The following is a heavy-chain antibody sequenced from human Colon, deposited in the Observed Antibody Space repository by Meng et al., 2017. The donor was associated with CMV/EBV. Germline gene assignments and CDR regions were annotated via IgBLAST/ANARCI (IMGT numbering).Heavy chain of an antibody. CDR3: ARAAVGGNEGIDY. D-gene: IGHD4-23*01. V-gene: IGHV3-48*04. J-gene: IGHJ4*02. CDR2: ISPSSNSV. Sequence: GESLKISCAASEFTFNTYTKNWVRQAPGKGPEWLAYISPSSNSVYYADSVRGRFTVSRDNAKNSLYLQMNSLRADDTAIYYCARAAVGGNEGIDYWGQGTLVTVSS. CDR1: EFTFNTYT.